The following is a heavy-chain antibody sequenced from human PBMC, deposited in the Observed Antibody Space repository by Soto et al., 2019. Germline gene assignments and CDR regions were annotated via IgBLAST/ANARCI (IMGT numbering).Heavy chain of an antibody. D-gene: IGHD2-2*01. CDR3: AKVVWAARDIVLVPGLKDYNFYGMDV. J-gene: IGHJ6*02. V-gene: IGHV3-43D*04. CDR1: GLTFDDYA. CDR2: ISSDGVGT. Sequence: EVQLVESGGVVVQPGGSLRLSCAASGLTFDDYAMHWVRQAPGKGLEWVSLISSDGVGTYYADSVKGRFTISRDNSKNSLYLQMNSLRAEDTALYYCAKVVWAARDIVLVPGLKDYNFYGMDVWGQGTTVTVSS.